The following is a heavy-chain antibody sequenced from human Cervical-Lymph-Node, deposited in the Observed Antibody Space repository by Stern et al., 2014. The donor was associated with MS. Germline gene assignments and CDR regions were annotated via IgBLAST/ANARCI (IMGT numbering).Heavy chain of an antibody. V-gene: IGHV1-8*02. CDR2: MNPNSGNT. J-gene: IGHJ4*02. D-gene: IGHD1-7*01. Sequence: QVQLVQSGAEVKSPGASVKVSCRASGYTFSNYDITWVRQAPGQGPAWMGWMNPNSGNTGYAQQFRGRVTMTSDTSTTTAYMELSGLRSEDTAVYYCARAVRYQLLSEYWGQGTLVTVSS. CDR3: ARAVRYQLLSEY. CDR1: GYTFSNYD.